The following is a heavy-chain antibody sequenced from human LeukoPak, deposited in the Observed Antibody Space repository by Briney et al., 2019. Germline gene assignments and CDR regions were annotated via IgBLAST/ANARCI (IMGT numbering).Heavy chain of an antibody. V-gene: IGHV3-23*01. CDR1: GFSFSSYG. CDR2: ITGSGGNT. D-gene: IGHD3-22*01. J-gene: IGHJ4*02. CDR3: AVDWYDSSGYGTFDY. Sequence: RPGGSLRLSCAASGFSFSSYGMSWVRQGPGKGLEWVSTITGSGGNTDYADSVKGRFTISRDNSKNTLYLQMHSLRAEDTAVYYCAVDWYDSSGYGTFDYWGQGTLVTVSS.